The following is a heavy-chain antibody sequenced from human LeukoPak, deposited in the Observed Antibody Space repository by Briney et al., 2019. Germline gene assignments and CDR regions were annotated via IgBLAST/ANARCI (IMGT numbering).Heavy chain of an antibody. CDR3: AKEYCTNGVCYTHTGQWFDP. J-gene: IGHJ5*02. V-gene: IGHV3-23*01. D-gene: IGHD2-8*01. CDR1: GFTFSSYA. Sequence: LTGGSLRLSCAASGFTFSSYAMSWVRQAPGKGLEWVSAISGSGGSTYYADSVKGRFTISRDNSKNTLHLQMNSLRAEDTAVYYCAKEYCTNGVCYTHTGQWFDPWGQGTLVTVSS. CDR2: ISGSGGST.